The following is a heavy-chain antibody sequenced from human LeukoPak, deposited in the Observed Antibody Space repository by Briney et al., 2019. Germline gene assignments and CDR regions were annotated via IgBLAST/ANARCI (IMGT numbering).Heavy chain of an antibody. CDR2: INHSGST. D-gene: IGHD2-2*01. J-gene: IGHJ6*03. CDR3: ARGGDIVVVPAARRAGRNYYMDV. V-gene: IGHV4-34*01. CDR1: GGSFSGYY. Sequence: SETLSLTCAVYGGSFSGYYWSWIRQPPGKGLEWIGEINHSGSTNYNPSLKSRVTISVDTSKNQFSLKLSSVTAADTAVYYCARGGDIVVVPAARRAGRNYYMDVWGKGTTVTVPS.